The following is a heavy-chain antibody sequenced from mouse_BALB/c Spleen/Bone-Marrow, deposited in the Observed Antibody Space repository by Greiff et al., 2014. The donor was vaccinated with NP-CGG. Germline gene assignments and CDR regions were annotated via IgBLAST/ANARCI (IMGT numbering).Heavy chain of an antibody. J-gene: IGHJ2*01. CDR3: ATPGTYYFDY. Sequence: VKLVESGPGLVQPSQSLSITCTVSGFSLTSYGVHWVRQSPGKGLEWLGVIWSGGSTDYNAALISRLSISKDNSKSQVFFKMNSLQANDTAIYYCATPGTYYFDYWGQGTTLTVSS. CDR2: IWSGGST. D-gene: IGHD3-3*01. CDR1: GFSLTSYG. V-gene: IGHV2-2*02.